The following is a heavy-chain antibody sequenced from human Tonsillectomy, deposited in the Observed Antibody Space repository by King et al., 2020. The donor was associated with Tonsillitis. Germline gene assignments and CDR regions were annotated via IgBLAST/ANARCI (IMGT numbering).Heavy chain of an antibody. D-gene: IGHD6-6*01. Sequence: QLQESGPGLVKPSETLSLTCTVSGGSISSSSYYWGWIRQPPGKGLEWIGSIYYSGSTYYNPSLKSRVTISVDTSKNQFSLKLSSVTAAATAVYYCARDVAARPRWFDHWGQGTLVTVSS. CDR3: ARDVAARPRWFDH. CDR1: GGSISSSSYY. CDR2: IYYSGST. J-gene: IGHJ5*02. V-gene: IGHV4-39*07.